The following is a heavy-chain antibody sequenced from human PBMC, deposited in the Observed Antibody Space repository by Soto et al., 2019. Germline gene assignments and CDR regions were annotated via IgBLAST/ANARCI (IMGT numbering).Heavy chain of an antibody. CDR2: INPSGGST. Sequence: ASVKVSCKASGYTFTSYYMHWVRQAPGQGLEWMGIINPSGGSTSYAQKFQGRVTITRDTSASTVYMELSSLRSEDTAVYYCARDRIHGDYLEYFQHWGQGTLVTVSS. J-gene: IGHJ1*01. CDR3: ARDRIHGDYLEYFQH. CDR1: GYTFTSYY. V-gene: IGHV1-46*01. D-gene: IGHD4-17*01.